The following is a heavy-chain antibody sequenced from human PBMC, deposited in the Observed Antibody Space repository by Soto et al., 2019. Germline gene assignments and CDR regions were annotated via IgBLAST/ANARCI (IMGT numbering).Heavy chain of an antibody. D-gene: IGHD3-3*01. CDR1: GGTLNNYA. J-gene: IGHJ4*02. V-gene: IGHV1-69*13. CDR2: ILPVSAPP. CDR3: ATDSNYDVANSF. Sequence: SVGVSCKXSGGTLNNYAINWVRQAPGQGLEWMGGILPVSAPPDYAQKFQGRVSITADHSTSTVYMELSRLKSDDTAVYFCATDSNYDVANSFWGQGTLVTVSS.